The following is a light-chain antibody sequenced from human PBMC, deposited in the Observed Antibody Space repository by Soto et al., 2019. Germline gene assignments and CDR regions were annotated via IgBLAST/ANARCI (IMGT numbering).Light chain of an antibody. J-gene: IGKJ1*01. Sequence: EIVLTQSPATLSLSPGERATLSCRASQSVSRYLAWYQQKPGQAPRLLIYDASNRATGIPDRFSGSGSGTDFTLTISRLEPEDFAVYYCQQYGVSPTFGQGTKVDIK. CDR1: QSVSRY. CDR3: QQYGVSPT. CDR2: DAS. V-gene: IGKV3-20*01.